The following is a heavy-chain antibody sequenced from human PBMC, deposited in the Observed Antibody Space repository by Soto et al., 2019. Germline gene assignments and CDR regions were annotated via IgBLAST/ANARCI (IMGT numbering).Heavy chain of an antibody. D-gene: IGHD3-3*01. CDR3: ARAYILEWLSDGDGYFDY. J-gene: IGHJ4*02. Sequence: GGSLRLSCAASGFTFSSYWMSWVRQAPGKGLEWVANIKLDGSEKYYVDSVKGRFTISRDNAKNSLYLQMNSLRAEDTAVYYCARAYILEWLSDGDGYFDYWGQGTLVTVSS. CDR2: IKLDGSEK. CDR1: GFTFSSYW. V-gene: IGHV3-7*01.